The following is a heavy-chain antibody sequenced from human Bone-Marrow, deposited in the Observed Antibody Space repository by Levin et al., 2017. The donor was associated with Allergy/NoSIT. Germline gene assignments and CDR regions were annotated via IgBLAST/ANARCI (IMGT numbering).Heavy chain of an antibody. CDR3: ARGRSGYSFDAFDI. V-gene: IGHV4-39*01. CDR2: IFYNGNT. CDR1: GASISTSNYY. Sequence: PSETLSLTCNVSGASISTSNYYWDWVRQTPGKGLEWIGNIFYNGNTYYNPSLKSRVTISVDTSKNQFSLKLTSVTAADTAVYYCARGRSGYSFDAFDIWGQGTILTVSS. J-gene: IGHJ3*02. D-gene: IGHD5-24*01.